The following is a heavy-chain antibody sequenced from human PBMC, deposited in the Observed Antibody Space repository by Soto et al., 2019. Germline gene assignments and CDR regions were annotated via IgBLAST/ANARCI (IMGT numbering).Heavy chain of an antibody. D-gene: IGHD2-8*01. J-gene: IGHJ6*01. CDR2: INPKSGGT. Sequence: QVQLVQSGAEVKKPGASVKVSCKASGYSFTDYHIHWVRQAPGQGLEWLGRINPKSGGTSTAQKGKRRVTRTTDTSISTAAMDQTRLKSDVTAIFYCARGDCTECSNGVCSFFYNIDMDVLGQGTTVTVS. CDR3: ARGDCTECSNGVCSFFYNIDMDV. V-gene: IGHV1-2*06. CDR1: GYSFTDYH.